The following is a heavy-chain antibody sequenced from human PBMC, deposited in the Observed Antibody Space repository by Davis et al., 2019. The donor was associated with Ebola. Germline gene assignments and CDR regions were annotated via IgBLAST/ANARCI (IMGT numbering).Heavy chain of an antibody. Sequence: PGGSLRLSCAASGFTFSNHWMHWIRQAPGKGLVWVSRINPGGTTTLYADSVEGRFTISRDNAKNTLSLQMDSLRAEDTAVYYCAKDHLLLPFFDYWGQGTLVTVSS. CDR1: GFTFSNHW. CDR3: AKDHLLLPFFDY. V-gene: IGHV3-74*03. D-gene: IGHD3-22*01. J-gene: IGHJ4*02. CDR2: INPGGTTT.